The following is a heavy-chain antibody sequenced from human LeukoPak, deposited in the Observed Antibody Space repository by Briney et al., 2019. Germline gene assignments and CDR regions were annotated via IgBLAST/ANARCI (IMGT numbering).Heavy chain of an antibody. J-gene: IGHJ4*02. V-gene: IGHV3-21*01. Sequence: PGGSLRLSCAASGFTFSDYSMNWVRQAPGKGLEWVSSISSSSSYIYYADSLKGRFTSSRDNAKNSLYLQMNSLRAEDTAIYYCARERFHGSGAPRYDYWGQGIPVTVSS. CDR3: ARERFHGSGAPRYDY. CDR2: ISSSSSYI. D-gene: IGHD3-10*01. CDR1: GFTFSDYS.